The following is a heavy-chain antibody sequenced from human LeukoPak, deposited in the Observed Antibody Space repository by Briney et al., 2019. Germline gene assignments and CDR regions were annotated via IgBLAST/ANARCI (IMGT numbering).Heavy chain of an antibody. CDR1: GYTFTGYY. V-gene: IGHV1-2*02. CDR2: INPNSGGT. CDR3: ARSDSSGLRPNDY. Sequence: ASVKVSCKASGYTFTGYYMHWVRQAPGQGLEWMGWINPNSGGTNYAQKFQGRVTMTRDTSISTAYMELSRLRSDDAAVYYCARSDSSGLRPNDYWGQGTLVTVSS. D-gene: IGHD3-22*01. J-gene: IGHJ4*02.